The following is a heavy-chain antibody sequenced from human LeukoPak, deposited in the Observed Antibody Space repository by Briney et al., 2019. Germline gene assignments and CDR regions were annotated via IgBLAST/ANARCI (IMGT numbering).Heavy chain of an antibody. CDR3: ARGTNPFIGVAGTKAFDI. CDR2: IYSGGST. J-gene: IGHJ3*02. Sequence: PGGSLRLSCAASGFTFSSNYMSWVRPAPGKGLECVSVIYSGGSTYYADAVNDRFTISRDNSKNTLYLQMNSLRAEDTAVYYCARGTNPFIGVAGTKAFDIWGQGTMVTVSS. CDR1: GFTFSSNY. D-gene: IGHD6-19*01. V-gene: IGHV3-53*01.